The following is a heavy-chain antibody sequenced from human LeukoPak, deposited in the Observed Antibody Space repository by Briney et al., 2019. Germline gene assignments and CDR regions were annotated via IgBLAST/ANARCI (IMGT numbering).Heavy chain of an antibody. V-gene: IGHV3-30*03. CDR2: ISYDGTNK. J-gene: IGHJ4*02. D-gene: IGHD5-18*01. CDR1: GFTFSSYS. CDR3: ARSGRRGYSYGYRFKYYYDY. Sequence: GESLRLSCAASGFTFSSYSMNWVRQAPGKGLEWVAVISYDGTNKYYADSVKGRFTISRDNSKNTLYLQMNSLRAGDTAVYYCARSGRRGYSYGYRFKYYYDYWGQGTLVTVSS.